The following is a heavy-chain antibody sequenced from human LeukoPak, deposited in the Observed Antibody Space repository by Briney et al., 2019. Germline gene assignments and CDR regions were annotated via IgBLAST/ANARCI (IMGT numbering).Heavy chain of an antibody. V-gene: IGHV4-59*01. D-gene: IGHD5-12*01. CDR1: GGSISSYY. CDR3: ARDGSSVGYSYYDYFFDY. Sequence: PSETLSLTCTVSGGSISSYYWSWIRQPPGKGLEWIGYIYYSGSTNYNPSLKSRVTISVDTSKNQFSLKLSSVTAADTAVYYCARDGSSVGYSYYDYFFDYWGQGTLVTVSS. J-gene: IGHJ4*02. CDR2: IYYSGST.